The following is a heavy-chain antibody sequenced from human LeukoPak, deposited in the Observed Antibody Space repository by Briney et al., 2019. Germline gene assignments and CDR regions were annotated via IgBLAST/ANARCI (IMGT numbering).Heavy chain of an antibody. V-gene: IGHV3-23*01. CDR3: AKGYGGNYYWYFDY. J-gene: IGHJ4*02. D-gene: IGHD1-7*01. CDR2: IGSSAGST. CDR1: GFTFSSYV. Sequence: GGSLRLSCAASGFTFSSYVMSWVRQAPGKGLEWVSLIGSSAGSTYYADSVKGRFTISRDNSKNTLWLQMNSLRAEDTAVYYCAKGYGGNYYWYFDYWGQGTLVTVSS.